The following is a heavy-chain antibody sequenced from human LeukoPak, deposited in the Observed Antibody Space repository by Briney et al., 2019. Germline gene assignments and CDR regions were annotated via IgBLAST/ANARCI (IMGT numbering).Heavy chain of an antibody. CDR3: ARELAVSDAFDI. CDR2: IYSGGST. V-gene: IGHV3-66*01. J-gene: IGHJ3*02. Sequence: GGSLRLSCAASGFTVSINYMSWVRQAPGKGLEWVSVIYSGGSTYYADSVKGRFTISRDNSKNTLCLQMNSLRAEDTAVYYCARELAVSDAFDIWGQGTMVAVSS. CDR1: GFTVSINY.